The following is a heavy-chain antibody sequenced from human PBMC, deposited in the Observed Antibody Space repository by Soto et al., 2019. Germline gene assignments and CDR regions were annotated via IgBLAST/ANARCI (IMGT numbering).Heavy chain of an antibody. CDR1: GVSVTSYT. V-gene: IGHV4-4*07. CDR3: ARDGMTTGDT. J-gene: IGHJ4*02. D-gene: IGHD2-21*02. CDR2: VFSSVSA. Sequence: QLQLQESGPGQVRPSETLSLTCIVSGVSVTSYTWSWVRQPANKGLEWIGRVFSSVSATYNPSLKSRVSISMETAENRISLKLDSVTAADAGVYFCARDGMTTGDTWGPGTLVTVSS.